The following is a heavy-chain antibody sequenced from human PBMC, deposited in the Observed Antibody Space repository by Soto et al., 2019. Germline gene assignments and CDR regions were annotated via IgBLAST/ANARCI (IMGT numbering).Heavy chain of an antibody. Sequence: SETLSLTCTVSGASIISSNSYWAWIRQSPGTGLEWIGSVSFGRDTYFNPSLKSRLTISADTSKNEISLNLNSVTAADTAVYYCARQPLHRVGSSISTLDIWGQGTVVTV. CDR1: GASIISSNSY. D-gene: IGHD1-26*01. CDR2: VSFGRDT. CDR3: ARQPLHRVGSSISTLDI. V-gene: IGHV4-39*01. J-gene: IGHJ3*02.